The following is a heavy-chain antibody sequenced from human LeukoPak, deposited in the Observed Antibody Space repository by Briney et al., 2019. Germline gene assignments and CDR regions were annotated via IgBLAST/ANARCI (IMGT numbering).Heavy chain of an antibody. Sequence: GGSLRLSCAASGFTFSSYWMHWVRQAPGKGLVWVSRINSDGSSINYADSVKGRFTISRDNAKNTLFLQMNSLRAEDTAVYYCAREPRGVTTRFDCWGQGTLFTVSS. D-gene: IGHD3-10*01. J-gene: IGHJ4*02. V-gene: IGHV3-74*01. CDR1: GFTFSSYW. CDR2: INSDGSSI. CDR3: AREPRGVTTRFDC.